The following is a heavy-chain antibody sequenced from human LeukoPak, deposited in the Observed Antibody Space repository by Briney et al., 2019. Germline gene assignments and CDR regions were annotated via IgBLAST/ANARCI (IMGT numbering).Heavy chain of an antibody. Sequence: WASVKVSCTASGGTFSSYAISWVRQAPGQGLEWMGGIIPIFGTANYAQKFQGRVTITADESTSTAYMELSSLRSEDTAVYYCARDKRNIVVVPAAIRSPRYYGMDVWGQGTTVTVSS. CDR3: ARDKRNIVVVPAAIRSPRYYGMDV. D-gene: IGHD2-2*01. V-gene: IGHV1-69*13. CDR1: GGTFSSYA. J-gene: IGHJ6*02. CDR2: IIPIFGTA.